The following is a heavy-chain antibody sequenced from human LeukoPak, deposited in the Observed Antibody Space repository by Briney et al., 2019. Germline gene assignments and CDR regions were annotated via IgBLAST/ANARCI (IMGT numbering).Heavy chain of an antibody. Sequence: PSETLSLTCTVSGGSISSYYWSWIRQPPGKGLEWIGYIYYSGSTNYNPSLKSRVTISVEMSKNQFSLKLSSVTAADTAVYYCARGVREQQLVYNWFDPWGQGTLVTVSS. CDR3: ARGVREQQLVYNWFDP. J-gene: IGHJ5*02. V-gene: IGHV4-59*01. D-gene: IGHD6-13*01. CDR1: GGSISSYY. CDR2: IYYSGST.